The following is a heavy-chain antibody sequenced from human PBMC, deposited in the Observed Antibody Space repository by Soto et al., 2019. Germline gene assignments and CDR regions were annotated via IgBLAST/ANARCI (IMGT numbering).Heavy chain of an antibody. Sequence: QVQLQQWGAGLLKPSETLSLTCAVYGGSFSGYYWSWIRQPPGKGLEWSGEINHSGSTNYNPSLKSRVTISVDTSKNQFSLKLSSVTAADTAVYYCARNSKGYSYGYVYWGQGTLVTVSS. V-gene: IGHV4-34*01. CDR2: INHSGST. CDR3: ARNSKGYSYGYVY. CDR1: GGSFSGYY. D-gene: IGHD5-18*01. J-gene: IGHJ4*02.